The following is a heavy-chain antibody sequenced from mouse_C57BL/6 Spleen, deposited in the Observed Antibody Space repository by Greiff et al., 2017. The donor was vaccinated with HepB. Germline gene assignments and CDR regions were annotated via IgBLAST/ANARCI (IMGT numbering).Heavy chain of an antibody. CDR3: ARDGSSYGRGYFDY. D-gene: IGHD1-1*01. CDR2: INPNNGGT. J-gene: IGHJ2*01. V-gene: IGHV1-26*01. Sequence: EVKLQQSGPELVKPGASVKISCKASGYTFTDYYMNWVKQSHGKSLEWIGDINPNNGGTSYNQKFKGKATLTVDKSSSTAYMELRSLTSEDSAVYYCARDGSSYGRGYFDYWGQGTTLTVSS. CDR1: GYTFTDYY.